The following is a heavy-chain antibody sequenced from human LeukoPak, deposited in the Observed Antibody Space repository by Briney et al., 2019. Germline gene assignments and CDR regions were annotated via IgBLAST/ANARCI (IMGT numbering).Heavy chain of an antibody. CDR3: ARDVTDCSSTSCSSFQH. J-gene: IGHJ1*01. CDR1: GYTFTSYG. Sequence: SVKVSCEASGYTFTSYGISWVRQAPGQGLEWMGGIIPIFGTANYAQKFQGRVTITTDESTSTAYMGLSSLRSEDTAVYYCARDVTDCSSTSCSSFQHWGQGTLVTVSS. D-gene: IGHD2-2*01. V-gene: IGHV1-69*05. CDR2: IIPIFGTA.